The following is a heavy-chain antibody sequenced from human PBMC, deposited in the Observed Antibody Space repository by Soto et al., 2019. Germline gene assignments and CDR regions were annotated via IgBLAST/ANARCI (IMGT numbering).Heavy chain of an antibody. J-gene: IGHJ4*02. CDR2: IYYSGTT. CDR1: GYSISSSNW. CDR3: ARRETQGPIEY. Sequence: QVQLQESGPGLVKPSDTLSLTCAVSGYSISSSNWWGWIRQPPGKGLEWIGYIYYSGTTYYNPSPTSRVTTSVATSKNQFSLKLTSVTAVDTAVYYCARRETQGPIEYWGQGTLVTVSS. D-gene: IGHD1-26*01. V-gene: IGHV4-28*01.